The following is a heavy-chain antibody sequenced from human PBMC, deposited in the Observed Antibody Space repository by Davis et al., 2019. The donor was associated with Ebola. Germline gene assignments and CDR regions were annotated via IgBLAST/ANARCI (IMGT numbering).Heavy chain of an antibody. CDR1: GGSISSGGYY. V-gene: IGHV4-31*03. CDR2: IYYSGST. CDR3: ARGVGAITGWFDP. J-gene: IGHJ5*02. D-gene: IGHD1-26*01. Sequence: SETLSLTCTVSGGSISSGGYYWSWIRQHPGKGLEWIGYIYYSGSTNYNPSLKSRVTISVDTSKNQFSLKLSSVTAADTAVYYCARGVGAITGWFDPWGQGTLVTVSS.